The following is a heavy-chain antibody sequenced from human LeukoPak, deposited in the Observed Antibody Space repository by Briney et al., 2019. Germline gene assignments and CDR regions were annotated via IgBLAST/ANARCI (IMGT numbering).Heavy chain of an antibody. CDR3: VRWDSGSPGD. CDR2: ISWDGDNT. Sequence: GGSLRLSCAASGFTFEAYTMHWVRQAPGKGLEWVSLISWDGDNTYYADSVKGRFTISRDNSKNSLYLQMNSLKTEDTAVYYCVRWDSGSPGDWGQGTLVTVSS. V-gene: IGHV3-43*01. D-gene: IGHD1-26*01. CDR1: GFTFEAYT. J-gene: IGHJ4*02.